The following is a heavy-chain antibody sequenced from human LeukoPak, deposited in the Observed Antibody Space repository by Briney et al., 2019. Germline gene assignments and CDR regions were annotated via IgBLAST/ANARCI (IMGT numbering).Heavy chain of an antibody. V-gene: IGHV6-1*01. Sequence: SQILSLTCAISGGSVSSKSTAWNWIRQSPSRGLEWLGITYYRSKWKTNYALSVQSRITIYADTSRNQFSLQLKSVTPDDTAVYYCATWRFDSWGQGTQVTVSS. CDR1: GGSVSSKSTA. CDR3: ATWRFDS. J-gene: IGHJ4*02. CDR2: TYYRSKWKT.